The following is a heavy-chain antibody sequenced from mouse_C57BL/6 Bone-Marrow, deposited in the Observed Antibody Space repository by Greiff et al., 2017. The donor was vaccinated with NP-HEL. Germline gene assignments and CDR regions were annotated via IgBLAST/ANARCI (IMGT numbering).Heavy chain of an antibody. CDR3: ARSLYYYGSSYGYFDV. J-gene: IGHJ1*03. D-gene: IGHD1-1*01. CDR1: GYTFTSYW. Sequence: VQLQQPGAELVRPGPSVKLSCKASGYTFTSYWMHWVKQRPGQGLEWIGVIDPSDSYTNYNQKFKGKATLTVDTSSSTAYMQLSSLTSEDSAVYYCARSLYYYGSSYGYFDVWGTGTTVTVSS. V-gene: IGHV1-59*01. CDR2: IDPSDSYT.